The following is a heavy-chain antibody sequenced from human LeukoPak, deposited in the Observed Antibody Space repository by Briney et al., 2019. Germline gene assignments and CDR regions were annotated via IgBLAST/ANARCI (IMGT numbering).Heavy chain of an antibody. V-gene: IGHV3-7*01. CDR3: AREGDSGYGNFDY. D-gene: IGHD5-12*01. CDR1: GFTFSSYW. CDR2: IKQDGSEK. Sequence: GGSLRLSCAASGFTFSSYWMSWVRQAPGKGLEWVANIKQDGSEKYYVDSVKGRFTISRDNAKNSLYLQMNSLRAEDTAVYYCAREGDSGYGNFDYWGQGTLVTVSS. J-gene: IGHJ4*02.